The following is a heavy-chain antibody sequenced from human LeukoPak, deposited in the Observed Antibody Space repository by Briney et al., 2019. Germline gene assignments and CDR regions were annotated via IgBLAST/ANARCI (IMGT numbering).Heavy chain of an antibody. CDR1: GGSISSNY. Sequence: SETLSLACTLSGGSISSNYWRCVRQPPGKGLEWIGYIYYSGISNYNPSLKSRVTISVDTSKNQFYLRVSSVTAADTAVYYCASGGVYYRTGSNCFGPWGQGTLVTVSS. J-gene: IGHJ5*02. CDR2: IYYSGIS. V-gene: IGHV4-59*01. D-gene: IGHD3-10*01. CDR3: ASGGVYYRTGSNCFGP.